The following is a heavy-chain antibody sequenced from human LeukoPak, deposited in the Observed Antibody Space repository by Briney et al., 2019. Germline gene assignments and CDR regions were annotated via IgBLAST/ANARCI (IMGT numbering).Heavy chain of an antibody. CDR2: VGHDGNYK. V-gene: IGHV3-33*03. D-gene: IGHD3-3*01. CDR3: ARFYGIFEALDF. CDR1: GSIFSGHG. J-gene: IGHJ4*02. Sequence: GRSLSLSCAASGSIFSGHGIHWVRQAPGRGLEWVAVVGHDGNYKQYSDSVEGRFTISRDSSKSTVYLQMDSLRAEDTAVYFCARFYGIFEALDFWGQGTLVIVSS.